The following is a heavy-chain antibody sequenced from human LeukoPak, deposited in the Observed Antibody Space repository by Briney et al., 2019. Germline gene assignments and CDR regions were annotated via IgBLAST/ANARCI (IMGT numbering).Heavy chain of an antibody. Sequence: ASVKVSCKASGYTFTSYGISWVRQAPGQGLEWMGWISAYNGNTNYAQKLQGRVTMTTDTSTRTAYMELRSLRSDDTAVYYCARARNRNWNDNGYYFDYWGQGTLVTVSS. CDR3: ARARNRNWNDNGYYFDY. CDR2: ISAYNGNT. D-gene: IGHD1-20*01. J-gene: IGHJ4*02. V-gene: IGHV1-18*01. CDR1: GYTFTSYG.